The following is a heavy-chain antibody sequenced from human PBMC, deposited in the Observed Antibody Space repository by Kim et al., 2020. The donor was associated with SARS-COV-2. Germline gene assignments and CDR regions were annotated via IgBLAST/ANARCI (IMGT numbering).Heavy chain of an antibody. CDR1: GFTFSSYA. J-gene: IGHJ6*02. Sequence: GGSLRLSCAASGFTFSSYAMSWVRQAPGKGLEWVSAISGSGGSTYYADSVKGRFTISRDNSKNTLYLQMNSLRAEDTAVYYCAKDFSVDEGPLYYYYYYGMDVWGQGTTVTVSS. D-gene: IGHD3-16*01. CDR2: ISGSGGST. V-gene: IGHV3-23*01. CDR3: AKDFSVDEGPLYYYYYYGMDV.